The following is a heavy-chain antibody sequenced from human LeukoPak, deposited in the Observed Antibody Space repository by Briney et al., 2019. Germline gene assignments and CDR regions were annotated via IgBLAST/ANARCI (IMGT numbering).Heavy chain of an antibody. J-gene: IGHJ1*01. CDR1: GFTFSSYA. CDR2: ISYDGGNK. V-gene: IGHV3-30-3*01. D-gene: IGHD6-19*01. Sequence: GGSLRLSCAASGFTFSSYAMHWVRQAPGKGLEWVAVISYDGGNKYYADSVKGRFTISRDNSKNTLYLQMNSLRAEDTAVYYCARAEDSSGWYFLYWGQGTLVTVSS. CDR3: ARAEDSSGWYFLY.